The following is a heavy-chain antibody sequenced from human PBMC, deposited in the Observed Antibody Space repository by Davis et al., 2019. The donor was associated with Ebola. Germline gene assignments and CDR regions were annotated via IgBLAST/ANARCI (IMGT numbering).Heavy chain of an antibody. CDR3: ARDLVVAVAGAMTYYYYGMDV. Sequence: SETLSLTCAVYGGSFSGYYWSWIRQPPGKGLEWIGEINHSGSTNYNPSLKSRVTISVDTSKNQFSLKLSSVTAADTAVYYCARDLVVAVAGAMTYYYYGMDVWGQGTTVTVSS. D-gene: IGHD6-19*01. V-gene: IGHV4-34*01. CDR1: GGSFSGYY. J-gene: IGHJ6*02. CDR2: INHSGST.